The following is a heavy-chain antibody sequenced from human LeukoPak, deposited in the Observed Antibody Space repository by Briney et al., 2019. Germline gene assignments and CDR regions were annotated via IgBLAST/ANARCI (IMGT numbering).Heavy chain of an antibody. CDR3: ARIDLAYGSGTHYSSYFEY. V-gene: IGHV1-18*01. D-gene: IGHD3-10*01. J-gene: IGHJ4*02. CDR2: ISAYNGNT. CDR1: GYTFTGYG. Sequence: GASVKVSCKASGYTFTGYGISWVRQAPGQGLEWMGWISAYNGNTNYAQKFQGGVTMTTETSTRTAYMELRSLRSDDAAVYYCARIDLAYGSGTHYSSYFEYWGQGTLVTVSS.